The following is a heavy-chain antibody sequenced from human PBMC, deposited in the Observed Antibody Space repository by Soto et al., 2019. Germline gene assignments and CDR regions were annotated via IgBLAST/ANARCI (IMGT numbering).Heavy chain of an antibody. CDR2: ISGSGGST. CDR3: AKDAPSCSGGSCYLSHYFDY. D-gene: IGHD2-15*01. CDR1: GFTFSSYA. Sequence: EVQMLESGGGLVQPGGSLRLSCGASGFTFSSYAMSWVRQAPGKGLEWISAISGSGGSTYYADSVKGRFTISRDNSKNTLYLQMNSLRAEDTAVYYCAKDAPSCSGGSCYLSHYFDYWGQGTLVTVSS. J-gene: IGHJ4*02. V-gene: IGHV3-23*01.